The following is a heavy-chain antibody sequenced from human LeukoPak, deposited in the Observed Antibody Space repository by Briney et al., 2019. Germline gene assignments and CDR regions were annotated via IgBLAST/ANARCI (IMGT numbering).Heavy chain of an antibody. V-gene: IGHV3-30*02. Sequence: TGGSLRLSCAASGFIFSDCGMHWVRQAPGKGLEWVASILYDGSNQHYVDSVKGRFTISRDNSKNILYLQMDTLTPEDTAVYYCAKDPRDNSAWYGWFDPWGQGTLVTVSS. CDR3: AKDPRDNSAWYGWFDP. J-gene: IGHJ5*02. CDR2: ILYDGSNQ. D-gene: IGHD6-19*01. CDR1: GFIFSDCG.